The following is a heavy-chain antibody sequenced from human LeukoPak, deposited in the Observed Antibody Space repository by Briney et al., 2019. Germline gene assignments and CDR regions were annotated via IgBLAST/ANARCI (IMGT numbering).Heavy chain of an antibody. Sequence: ASVKVSCKASGYTFTGYYMHWVRQAPGQGLEWMGWINPNSGGTNYAQKFQGRVTMTRDTSISTAYMELSRLRSDDTAVYYCARDWPRGSSFDIWGQGTMVTVSS. V-gene: IGHV1-2*02. CDR3: ARDWPRGSSFDI. CDR1: GYTFTGYY. J-gene: IGHJ3*02. CDR2: INPNSGGT.